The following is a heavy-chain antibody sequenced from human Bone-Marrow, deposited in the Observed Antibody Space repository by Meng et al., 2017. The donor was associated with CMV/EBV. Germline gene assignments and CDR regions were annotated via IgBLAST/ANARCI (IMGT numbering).Heavy chain of an antibody. J-gene: IGHJ3*02. D-gene: IGHD2-21*01. CDR2: INSDGSST. CDR1: GFTFSSYW. V-gene: IGHV3-74*01. CDR3: ARDRDRDCGGDCYDAFDI. Sequence: GESLKISCAVSGFTFSSYWMHWVRQAPGKGLVWVSRINSDGSSTNYADSVKGRFTISRDNSKNTLYLQMNSLRAEDTAVYYCARDRDRDCGGDCYDAFDIWGQGTMVTVSS.